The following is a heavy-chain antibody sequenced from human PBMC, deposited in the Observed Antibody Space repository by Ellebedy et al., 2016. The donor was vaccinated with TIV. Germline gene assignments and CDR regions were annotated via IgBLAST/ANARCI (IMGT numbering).Heavy chain of an antibody. CDR3: ARAISYCGGDCYWGGAFDI. CDR2: INPSGGST. V-gene: IGHV1-46*03. J-gene: IGHJ3*02. Sequence: ASVKVSXKASRYTFTSYYMHWVRQAPGQGLEWMGIINPSGGSTSYAQKFQGRVTMTRDTSTSTVYMELSSLRSEDTAVYYCARAISYCGGDCYWGGAFDIWGQGTMVTVSS. D-gene: IGHD2-21*01. CDR1: RYTFTSYY.